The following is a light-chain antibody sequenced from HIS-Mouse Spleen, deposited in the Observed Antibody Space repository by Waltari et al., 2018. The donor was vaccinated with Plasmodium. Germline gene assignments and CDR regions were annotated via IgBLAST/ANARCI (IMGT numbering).Light chain of an antibody. CDR3: SSYAGSNNLV. Sequence: QSALTQPPSASGSPGPSVTISCPGTSRDVGGYTSVSWYQQHPGKAPKLMIYEVSKRPSGVPDRFSGSKSGNTASLTVSGLQAEDEADYYCSSYAGSNNLVFGGGTKLTVL. CDR2: EVS. V-gene: IGLV2-8*01. CDR1: SRDVGGYTS. J-gene: IGLJ3*02.